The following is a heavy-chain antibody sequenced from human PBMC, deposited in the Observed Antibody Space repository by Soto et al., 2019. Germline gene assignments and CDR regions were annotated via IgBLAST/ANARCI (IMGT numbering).Heavy chain of an antibody. CDR1: GFTFSSYS. CDR3: ARGGLNAFDI. CDR2: INSDGSST. V-gene: IGHV3-74*01. Sequence: GGSLILSCAASGFTFSSYSMNWVRQAPGKGLVWVSRINSDGSSTSYADSVKGRFTISRDNAKNTLYLQMNSLRAEDTAVYYCARGGLNAFDIWGQGTMVTVSS. J-gene: IGHJ3*02.